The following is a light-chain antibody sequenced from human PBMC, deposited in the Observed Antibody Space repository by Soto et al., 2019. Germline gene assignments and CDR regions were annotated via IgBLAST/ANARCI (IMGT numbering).Light chain of an antibody. J-gene: IGKJ1*01. CDR1: QSISSW. V-gene: IGKV1-5*01. CDR3: QKYNSYSWT. Sequence: DIQMTQCPSTLSASVGDRVTITCRASQSISSWLAWYQQKPGKAPKLLIYDASSLESGVPSRFSGSGSGTEFTLTISSLQPDDFATYYCQKYNSYSWTFGQGTKVDIK. CDR2: DAS.